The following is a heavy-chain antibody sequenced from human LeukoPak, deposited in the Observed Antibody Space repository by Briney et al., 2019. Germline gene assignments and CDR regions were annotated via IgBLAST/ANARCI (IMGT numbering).Heavy chain of an antibody. D-gene: IGHD2-2*01. V-gene: IGHV1-2*02. CDR2: INPNSGGT. CDR3: ARVDPPIIVVVPAAAPAFDY. J-gene: IGHJ4*02. Sequence: GASVKVSCKASGYTFTGYYMHWVRQAPGQGLEWMGWINPNSGGTNYAQKFQGRVTMTRDTSISTAYMELSRLRSDDTAVYYCARVDPPIIVVVPAAAPAFDYWGQGTLVTVSS. CDR1: GYTFTGYY.